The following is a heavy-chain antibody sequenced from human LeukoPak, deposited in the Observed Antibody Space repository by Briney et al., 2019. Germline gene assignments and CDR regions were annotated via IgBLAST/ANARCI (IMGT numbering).Heavy chain of an antibody. Sequence: SETLSLTCAVYGGSFSGYYWSWIRQPPGKGLEWIGEINHSGSTNYNPSLKSRVTISVDTSKNQFSLKLSSVTAADTAVYYYARGLRYQLLSYWYFDLWGRGTLVTVSS. CDR2: INHSGST. J-gene: IGHJ2*01. CDR3: ARGLRYQLLSYWYFDL. CDR1: GGSFSGYY. D-gene: IGHD2-2*01. V-gene: IGHV4-34*01.